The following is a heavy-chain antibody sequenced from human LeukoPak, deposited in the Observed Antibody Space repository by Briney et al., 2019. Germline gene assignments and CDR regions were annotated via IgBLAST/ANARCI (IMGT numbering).Heavy chain of an antibody. CDR2: INPDGNKK. D-gene: IGHD5-18*01. V-gene: IGHV3-7*01. CDR1: GFTFSSYA. CDR3: ARDLAYSRLDY. Sequence: GRSLRLSCAASGFTFSSYAMHWVRQASGKGLEWVASINPDGNKKYSADSVKGRFTISRDNAENSLYLQMNSLRVEDTAFYYCARDLAYSRLDYWGQGMLVTVSS. J-gene: IGHJ4*02.